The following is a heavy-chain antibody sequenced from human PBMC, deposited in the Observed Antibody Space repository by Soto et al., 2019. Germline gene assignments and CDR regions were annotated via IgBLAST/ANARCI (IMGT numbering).Heavy chain of an antibody. CDR3: ARDLDGVLDY. Sequence: PGGSLRLSCAASGFTFSSYAMSWVRQAPGKGLEWVSAISGGDDSTYYADSVKGRFTISRDNSKNTLYLQMNSLRAEDTAVYYCARDLDGVLDYWGQGTLVTVS. CDR2: ISGGDDST. D-gene: IGHD2-8*01. V-gene: IGHV3-23*01. CDR1: GFTFSSYA. J-gene: IGHJ4*02.